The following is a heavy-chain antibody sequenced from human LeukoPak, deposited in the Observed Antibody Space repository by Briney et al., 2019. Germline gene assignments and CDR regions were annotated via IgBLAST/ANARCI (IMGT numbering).Heavy chain of an antibody. CDR2: ITHSETT. D-gene: IGHD3-22*01. CDR3: ARGPYQGKSGYYSY. J-gene: IGHJ4*02. Sequence: SETLSLTCAVYGGSFNDYYWTWIRQSPGKGLEWIGEITHSETTNHNPSLKSRVTMSVDTSKNQFSLRLNSVIAADTAVYYCARGPYQGKSGYYSYWGQGSRATVSS. V-gene: IGHV4-34*01. CDR1: GGSFNDYY.